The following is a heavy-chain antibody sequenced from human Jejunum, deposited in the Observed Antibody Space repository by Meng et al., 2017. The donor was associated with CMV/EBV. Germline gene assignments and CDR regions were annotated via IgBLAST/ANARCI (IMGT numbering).Heavy chain of an antibody. CDR3: IRHERTFQRD. V-gene: IGHV3-73*02. CDR1: GFTFSDSD. Sequence: EVQRAESGGGLVQPGGSLKLSCAASGFTFSDSDIHWVRQASGKGLEWVGRIRTKVNSYATAYAASVTGRFTISRDDSKNTAYLQMNSLKTEDTAVYYCIRHERTFQRDWGQGTLVTVSS. CDR2: IRTKVNSYAT. D-gene: IGHD2/OR15-2a*01. J-gene: IGHJ4*02.